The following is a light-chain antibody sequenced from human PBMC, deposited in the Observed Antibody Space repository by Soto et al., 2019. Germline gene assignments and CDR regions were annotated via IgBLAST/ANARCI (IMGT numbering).Light chain of an antibody. Sequence: EIVMTQSPAALSVSPGERATLSCRASQSVSSSYLSWYQQKPGQAPRLLIYGASTRVTGIPARFSGSGSGTEFTLTISSLQSEDFAVYYCQQYHNWWTFGQGTKVDIK. CDR2: GAS. V-gene: IGKV3-15*01. CDR3: QQYHNWWT. J-gene: IGKJ1*01. CDR1: QSVSSSY.